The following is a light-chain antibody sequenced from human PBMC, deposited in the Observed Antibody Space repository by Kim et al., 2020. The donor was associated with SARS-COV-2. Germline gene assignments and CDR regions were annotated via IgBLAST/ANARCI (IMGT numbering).Light chain of an antibody. J-gene: IGKJ1*01. CDR2: DAS. Sequence: ASVGDRGTITCRASQDISNYLAWYQQGPGKVPKLLIYDASALQSGVPSRFAGSGSGTDFTLTITNLQPEDVATYYCQKYKSVPWTFGPGTRVDIK. CDR3: QKYKSVPWT. CDR1: QDISNY. V-gene: IGKV1-27*01.